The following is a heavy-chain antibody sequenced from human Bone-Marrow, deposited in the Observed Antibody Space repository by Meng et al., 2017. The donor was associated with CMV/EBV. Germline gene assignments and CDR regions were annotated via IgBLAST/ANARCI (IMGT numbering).Heavy chain of an antibody. CDR1: GGSVSSGSYY. Sequence: SETLSFTCTVSGGSVSSGSYYWSWIRQPPGKGLEWIGYIYYSGSTNYNLSLKSRVTISVDTSKNQFSLKLSSVTAADTAVYYCARDRRFLEWLLFGMAVWGQGNTVNVSS. J-gene: IGHJ6*02. CDR3: ARDRRFLEWLLFGMAV. V-gene: IGHV4-61*01. CDR2: IYYSGST. D-gene: IGHD3-3*01.